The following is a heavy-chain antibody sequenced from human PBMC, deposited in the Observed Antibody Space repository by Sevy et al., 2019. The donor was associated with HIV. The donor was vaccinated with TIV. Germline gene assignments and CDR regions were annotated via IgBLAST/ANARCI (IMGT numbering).Heavy chain of an antibody. J-gene: IGHJ4*02. CDR1: GGSISSGDYY. V-gene: IGHV4-30-4*01. CDR2: IYYSGST. Sequence: SETLSLTCTVSGGSISSGDYYWSWIRQPPGKGLEWMGYIYYSGSTYYNPSLKSRITISVDTSRNQFSLKLSSVTAADTAVYYCARVPTPYDNSGGDYWGQGTLVTVSS. D-gene: IGHD3-22*01. CDR3: ARVPTPYDNSGGDY.